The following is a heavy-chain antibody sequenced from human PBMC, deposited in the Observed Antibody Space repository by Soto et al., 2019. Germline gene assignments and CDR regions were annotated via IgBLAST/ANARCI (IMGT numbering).Heavy chain of an antibody. J-gene: IGHJ6*02. D-gene: IGHD3-9*01. Sequence: PVESLKISCKGPGYTFPNYWICCFRQMPVKGLWWMGTICSGGADTKYNPSFQGQVTISDDKSINTTYLQWSSLKASDTGIYYFAASIFYYGMDVWGQGTTVTVSS. CDR3: AASIFYYGMDV. V-gene: IGHV5-51*01. CDR2: ICSGGADT. CDR1: GYTFPNYW.